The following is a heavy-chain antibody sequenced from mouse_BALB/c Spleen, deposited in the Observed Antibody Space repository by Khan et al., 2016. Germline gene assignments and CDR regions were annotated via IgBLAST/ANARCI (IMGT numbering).Heavy chain of an antibody. CDR2: ILPGSGHT. J-gene: IGHJ3*01. V-gene: IGHV1-9*01. CDR1: GYTFSNYW. Sequence: QVQLKQSGAELMKPGASMKISCKATGYTFSNYWIEWVRQRPGHGLEWIGEILPGSGHTNCNEKFKGKATFTAETSSNTAYMQLSSLTSEDSAVYSCARNSDSYWFAYWGQGTLVTVSA. CDR3: ARNSDSYWFAY. D-gene: IGHD1-1*01.